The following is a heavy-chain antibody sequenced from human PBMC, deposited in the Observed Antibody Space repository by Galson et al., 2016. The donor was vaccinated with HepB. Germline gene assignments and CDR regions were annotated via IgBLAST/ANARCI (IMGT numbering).Heavy chain of an antibody. D-gene: IGHD4-17*01. CDR2: ISYDGSNK. J-gene: IGHJ4*02. CDR3: AKSGRYYGVDHFDY. Sequence: SLRLSCAASGFTFSSYGMHWVRQAPGKGLEWVAVISYDGSNKYYADSVKGRFTISRDNSKNTLYLQMNSLRAEDTAVYYCAKSGRYYGVDHFDYGGQGTLVTVSS. V-gene: IGHV3-30*18. CDR1: GFTFSSYG.